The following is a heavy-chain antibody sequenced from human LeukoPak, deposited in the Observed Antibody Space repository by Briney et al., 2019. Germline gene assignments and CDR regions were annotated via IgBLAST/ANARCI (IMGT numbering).Heavy chain of an antibody. J-gene: IGHJ5*02. V-gene: IGHV1-3*01. CDR2: INAGNGNT. D-gene: IGHD3-10*01. Sequence: ASVTVSCTASGYTFTSYAMHWVRQAPGQRLEWMGWINAGNGNTKYSQKFQGRVTITRDTSASTAYMELSSLRSEDTAVYYCARMVRGVGYWFDPWGQGTLVTVSS. CDR3: ARMVRGVGYWFDP. CDR1: GYTFTSYA.